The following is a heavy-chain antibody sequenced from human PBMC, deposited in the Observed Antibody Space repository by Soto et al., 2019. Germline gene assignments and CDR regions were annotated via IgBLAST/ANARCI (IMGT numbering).Heavy chain of an antibody. CDR1: GYTFTGYY. J-gene: IGHJ4*02. Sequence: GASVKVSCKASGYTFTGYYMHWVRQAPGQGLEWMGWINPNSGGTNYAQKFQGWVTMTRDTSISTAYMELSRLRSDDTAVYYCARGGVPAAISVRYNWNYPDDYCGQRTLVTAPS. CDR2: INPNSGGT. V-gene: IGHV1-2*04. D-gene: IGHD1-7*01. CDR3: ARGGVPAAISVRYNWNYPDDY.